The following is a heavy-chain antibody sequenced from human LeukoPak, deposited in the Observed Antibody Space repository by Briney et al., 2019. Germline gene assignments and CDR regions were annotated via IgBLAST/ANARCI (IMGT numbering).Heavy chain of an antibody. CDR3: ARRLRGFDS. V-gene: IGHV4-59*05. CDR2: VYYSGST. Sequence: SETLSLTCTVSGDSISLYYWSWIRQPPGKGLEWIGSVYYSGSTYYNPSLKSRVTISVDTSKNQFSLKLSSVTAADTALYYCARRLRGFDSWGQGTLVTVSS. D-gene: IGHD5-12*01. J-gene: IGHJ5*01. CDR1: GDSISLYY.